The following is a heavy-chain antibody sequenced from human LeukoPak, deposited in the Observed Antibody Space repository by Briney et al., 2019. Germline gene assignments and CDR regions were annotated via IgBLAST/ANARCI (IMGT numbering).Heavy chain of an antibody. Sequence: PSETLSLTCAVSGGSISSGGYSWSWIRQPPGKGLEWVSSISSSSSYIYYADSVKGRFTISRDNAKNSLYLQMNSLRAEDTAVYYCARERNLYGDYEGFDPWGQGTLVTVSS. D-gene: IGHD4-17*01. CDR3: ARERNLYGDYEGFDP. CDR1: GGSISSGGYS. CDR2: ISSSSSYI. V-gene: IGHV3-21*01. J-gene: IGHJ5*02.